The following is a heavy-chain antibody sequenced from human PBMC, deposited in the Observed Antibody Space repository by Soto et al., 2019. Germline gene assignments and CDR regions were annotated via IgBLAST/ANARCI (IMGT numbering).Heavy chain of an antibody. CDR2: VNTNNGDT. Sequence: ASVKVSCKASGYSFTAYSLYWVRQAPGQGLEWMGWVNTNNGDTSYSQNIQDRVTMTRDTAINTAYMELTGLTSDDTAVYYCARPTVARELAYWGQGTLVTVSS. J-gene: IGHJ4*02. CDR1: GYSFTAYS. V-gene: IGHV1-2*02. D-gene: IGHD6-6*01. CDR3: ARPTVARELAY.